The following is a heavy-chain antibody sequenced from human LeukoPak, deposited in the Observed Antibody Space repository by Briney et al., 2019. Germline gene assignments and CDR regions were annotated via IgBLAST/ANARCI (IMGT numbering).Heavy chain of an antibody. Sequence: SETLSLTCTVSGGSISSSSYYWGWIRQPPGKGLEWIGSIYYSGSTYYNPSLKSRVTISVDTSKNQFSLKLSSVTAADTAVYYCARVYYDFWSGYKSSYWFDPWGQGTLVTVSS. CDR1: GGSISSSSYY. D-gene: IGHD3-3*01. CDR2: IYYSGST. V-gene: IGHV4-39*07. CDR3: ARVYYDFWSGYKSSYWFDP. J-gene: IGHJ5*02.